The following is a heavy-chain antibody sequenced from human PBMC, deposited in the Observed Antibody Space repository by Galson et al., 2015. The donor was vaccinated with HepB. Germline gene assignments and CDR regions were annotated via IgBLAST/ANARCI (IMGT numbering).Heavy chain of an antibody. Sequence: SLRLSCAASGFTFSGSRMHWVRQAPGKGLVWVSRVNSDGSSTIYADSVKGRFTISRDNAKNTLYLQMNSLRAEDTAVYYCATGGWESDSDYWGRGTLVTVSS. J-gene: IGHJ4*02. CDR1: GFTFSGSR. V-gene: IGHV3-74*01. CDR2: VNSDGSST. D-gene: IGHD1-26*01. CDR3: ATGGWESDSDY.